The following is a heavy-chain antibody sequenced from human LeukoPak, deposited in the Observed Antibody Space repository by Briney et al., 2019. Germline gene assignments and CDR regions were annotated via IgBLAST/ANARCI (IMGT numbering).Heavy chain of an antibody. V-gene: IGHV3-72*01. Sequence: GRSLRLSCAASGFAFSDYILDWVRQAPGKGLGWVGRIRRGSNSYTTEYAASVKGRFIISRDDSKNSLYLHMNSLQTEDTAVYHCTRDGGEGGNSAFDIWGQGTKVTVSS. D-gene: IGHD3-16*01. CDR1: GFAFSDYI. J-gene: IGHJ3*02. CDR2: IRRGSNSYTT. CDR3: TRDGGEGGNSAFDI.